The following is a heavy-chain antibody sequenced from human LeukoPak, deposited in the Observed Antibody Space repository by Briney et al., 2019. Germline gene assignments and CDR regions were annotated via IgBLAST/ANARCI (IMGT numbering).Heavy chain of an antibody. CDR3: ARDPYYYDSRGYYFGY. V-gene: IGHV3-33*01. Sequence: PGGSLRLSCAASGFTFSSYGMHWVRQAPGKGLEWVAVIWYDGSNKYYADSVKGRFTISRDNSKNTVYLQMNSLRADDTAVYYCARDPYYYDSRGYYFGYWGQGTLVTVSS. D-gene: IGHD3-22*01. CDR2: IWYDGSNK. CDR1: GFTFSSYG. J-gene: IGHJ4*02.